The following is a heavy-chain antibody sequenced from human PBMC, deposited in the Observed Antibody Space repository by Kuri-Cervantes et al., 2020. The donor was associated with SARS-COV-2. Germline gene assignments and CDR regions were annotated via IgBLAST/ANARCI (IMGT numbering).Heavy chain of an antibody. D-gene: IGHD4-11*01. Sequence: SVKVSCKASGGTSSSYAISWVRQAPGQGLEWMGRIIPILGTANYAQKFQGRVTITADKSTSTAYMELSSLRSEDTAVYYCARAVDYMNAFDIWGQGTMVTVSS. CDR3: ARAVDYMNAFDI. J-gene: IGHJ3*02. V-gene: IGHV1-69*04. CDR2: IIPILGTA. CDR1: GGTSSSYA.